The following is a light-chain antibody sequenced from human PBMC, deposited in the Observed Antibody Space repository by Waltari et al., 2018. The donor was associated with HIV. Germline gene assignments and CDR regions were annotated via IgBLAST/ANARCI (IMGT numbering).Light chain of an antibody. Sequence: QSALTPPASVSGSPGQSITISCTGSSSDVGAYNYVSWYQQHPVKAPKLIIYEVSNRPSGVSNRVSGSKSGSKASLTIAGLQAEDEADYYCSSYTSGSAVLFGGGTKVTVL. CDR2: EVS. V-gene: IGLV2-14*01. J-gene: IGLJ2*01. CDR1: SSDVGAYNY. CDR3: SSYTSGSAVL.